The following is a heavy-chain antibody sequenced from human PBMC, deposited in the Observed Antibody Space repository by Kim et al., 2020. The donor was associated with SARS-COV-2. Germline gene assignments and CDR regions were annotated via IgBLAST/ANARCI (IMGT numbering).Heavy chain of an antibody. CDR3: ARDECRITSCYGS. J-gene: IGHJ5*02. Sequence: KNDYGESLKGRFTISRDISQNTLFLQMDSLRVDDTAVYYCARDECRITSCYGSWGQGTLVTVSS. CDR2: KN. V-gene: IGHV3-33*01. D-gene: IGHD2-2*01.